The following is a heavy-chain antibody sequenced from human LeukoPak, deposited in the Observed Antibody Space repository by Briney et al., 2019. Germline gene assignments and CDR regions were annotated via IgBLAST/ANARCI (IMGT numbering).Heavy chain of an antibody. J-gene: IGHJ5*02. CDR2: INVNT. CDR1: GDSFSSYG. CDR3: ARAPRCNTNSCNSWFDP. V-gene: IGHV1-18*01. Sequence: ASVKVSCKASGDSFSSYGISWLRQAPGQGLEWMGWINVNTKYARKFQGRVTMTTDTSKTTAYMELRSLRSDDTAVYYCARAPRCNTNSCNSWFDPWGQGTLVTVSS. D-gene: IGHD2-8*01.